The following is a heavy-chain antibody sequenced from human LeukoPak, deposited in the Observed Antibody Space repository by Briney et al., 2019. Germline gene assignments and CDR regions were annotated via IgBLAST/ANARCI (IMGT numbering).Heavy chain of an antibody. CDR3: ARDSPRLYCGSTSCYSDY. CDR1: GYTFTSYG. CDR2: ISAYNGNT. V-gene: IGHV1-18*01. D-gene: IGHD2-2*01. J-gene: IGHJ4*02. Sequence: ASVKVSCKASGYTFTSYGISWVRQAPGQGLEWMGWISAYNGNTNYAQKLQGRVTMTTDTSTSTAYMELRSLRSDDTAVYYCARDSPRLYCGSTSCYSDYWGQGTLVTVSS.